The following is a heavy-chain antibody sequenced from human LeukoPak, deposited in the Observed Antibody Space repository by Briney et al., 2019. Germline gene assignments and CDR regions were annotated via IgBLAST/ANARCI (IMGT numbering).Heavy chain of an antibody. D-gene: IGHD3-22*01. Sequence: PSETLSLTCAVYGGSFSGYYWSWIRQPPGKGLEWIGEINHSGSTNYNPSLKSRVTISVDTSKNQFSLKLSSVTAADTAVYYCARIIDSSGYYFFSDWFDPWGQGTLVTVSS. J-gene: IGHJ5*02. CDR1: GGSFSGYY. CDR2: INHSGST. CDR3: ARIIDSSGYYFFSDWFDP. V-gene: IGHV4-34*01.